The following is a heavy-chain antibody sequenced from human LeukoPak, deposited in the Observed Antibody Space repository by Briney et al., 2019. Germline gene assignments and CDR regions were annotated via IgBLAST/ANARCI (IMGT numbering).Heavy chain of an antibody. D-gene: IGHD3-16*01. CDR3: ARDSDVPFDY. CDR1: GFTSSTYW. CDR2: INSDGTYT. J-gene: IGHJ4*02. V-gene: IGHV3-74*01. Sequence: PGGSLRLSCAVSGFTSSTYWMHWVRQAPGKGLVWVSRINSDGTYTTYADSVKGRFTISRDNAKNSLYLQMNSLRAEDTAVYYCARDSDVPFDYWGQGTLVTVSS.